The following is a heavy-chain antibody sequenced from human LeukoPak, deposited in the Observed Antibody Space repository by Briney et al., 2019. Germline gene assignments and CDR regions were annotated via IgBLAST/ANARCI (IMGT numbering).Heavy chain of an antibody. J-gene: IGHJ4*02. CDR3: ARALRVGATWGMGY. Sequence: GASVKVSCKASGYTFTGYYMHWLRQAPGQGLEWMGRINPNGGGTNYAQKFQGRVTMTRDTSISTAYMELSRLRSDGTAVYYCARALRVGATWGMGYWGQGTLVTISS. V-gene: IGHV1-2*06. CDR2: INPNGGGT. CDR1: GYTFTGYY. D-gene: IGHD1-26*01.